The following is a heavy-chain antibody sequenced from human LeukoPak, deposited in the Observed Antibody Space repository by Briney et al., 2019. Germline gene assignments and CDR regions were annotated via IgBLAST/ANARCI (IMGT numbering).Heavy chain of an antibody. CDR2: INHSGST. CDR1: GGSFSGYY. D-gene: IGHD1-1*01. V-gene: IGHV4-34*01. CDR3: ARGRESTQELQSYYFDY. J-gene: IGHJ4*02. Sequence: PSETLSLTCAVYGGSFSGYYWSWIRQPPGKGLEWIGEINHSGSTNYNPSLKSRVTISVDTSKNQFSLKLSSVTAADTAVYYCARGRESTQELQSYYFDYWGQGTLVTVSS.